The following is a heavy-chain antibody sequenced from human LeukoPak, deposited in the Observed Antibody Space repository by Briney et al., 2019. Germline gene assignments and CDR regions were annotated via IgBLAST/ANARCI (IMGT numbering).Heavy chain of an antibody. D-gene: IGHD2-21*01. CDR3: ATVGILWGDYFDY. Sequence: ASVKVSCKASGYTFTSYYMHWVRQAPGKGLEWMGGFDPEDGETIYAQKFQGRVTMTEDTSTDTAYMELSSLRSEDTAVYYCATVGILWGDYFDYWGQGTLVTVSS. J-gene: IGHJ4*02. V-gene: IGHV1-24*01. CDR1: GYTFTSYY. CDR2: FDPEDGET.